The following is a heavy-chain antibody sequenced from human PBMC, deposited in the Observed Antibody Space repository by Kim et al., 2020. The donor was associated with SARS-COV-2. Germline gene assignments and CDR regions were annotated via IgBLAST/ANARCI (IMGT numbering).Heavy chain of an antibody. V-gene: IGHV3-7*04. Sequence: GGSLRLSCAASGFTFSSYWMTWVRQAPGKGLEWVANIKPDGSGKYYVDSVKGRFTISRDNAKNSLYLQMNSLRAEDTAVYYCAGVAASHFGSYYFDYWGQGTLVTVSS. CDR3: AGVAASHFGSYYFDY. J-gene: IGHJ4*02. D-gene: IGHD2-15*01. CDR1: GFTFSSYW. CDR2: IKPDGSGK.